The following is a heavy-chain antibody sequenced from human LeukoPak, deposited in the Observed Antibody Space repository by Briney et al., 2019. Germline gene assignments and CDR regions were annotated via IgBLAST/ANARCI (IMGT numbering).Heavy chain of an antibody. CDR3: ARVLVGATTPDY. D-gene: IGHD1-26*01. J-gene: IGHJ4*02. Sequence: LGTPSPTPPVSGGSLGTFFWGLVRPPPRQGLGWIGYIYYSGSTNYNPSLKSRVTISVDTSKNQFSLKLSSVTAADTAVYYCARVLVGATTPDYWGQGTLVTVSS. CDR2: IYYSGST. V-gene: IGHV4-59*12. CDR1: GGSLGTFF.